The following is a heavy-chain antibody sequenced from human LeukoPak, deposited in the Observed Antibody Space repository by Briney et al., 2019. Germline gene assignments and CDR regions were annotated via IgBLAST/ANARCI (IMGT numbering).Heavy chain of an antibody. CDR2: IKEDGSEK. J-gene: IGHJ4*02. V-gene: IGHV3-7*01. CDR1: GFTFSRSL. CDR3: ATDVGAD. Sequence: GGSLKLSCAASGFTFSRSLMTWVRQTPGKGLQWVANIKEDGSEKYYVDSVKGRFTISRDNAKNSLYLQMNSLRAEDTAVYYCATDVGADWGQGTLVTVSS.